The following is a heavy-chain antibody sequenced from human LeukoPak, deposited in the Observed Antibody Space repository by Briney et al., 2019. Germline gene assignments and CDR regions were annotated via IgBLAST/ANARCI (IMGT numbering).Heavy chain of an antibody. Sequence: GGSLRLSCEVSGFTFANQAMSWVRQAPGKWLEWISGISASGHYTYNADSVKGRFTISRDNSKNTLYLQMNSLRAEDTALYYCAKDGSWGDYYFYFYIDVWGKGTTVTVSS. CDR2: ISASGHYT. D-gene: IGHD3-16*01. V-gene: IGHV3-23*01. J-gene: IGHJ6*03. CDR1: GFTFANQA. CDR3: AKDGSWGDYYFYFYIDV.